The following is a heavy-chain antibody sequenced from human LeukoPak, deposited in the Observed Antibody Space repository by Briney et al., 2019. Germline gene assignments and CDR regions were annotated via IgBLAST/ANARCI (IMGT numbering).Heavy chain of an antibody. V-gene: IGHV4-34*01. D-gene: IGHD3-10*01. J-gene: IGHJ5*02. CDR2: INHSGST. CDR3: ARGVRYGSGSYRAKNWFDP. Sequence: PSETLSLTSAVYGVSCSGYYWSWNPQPPGKGLKGIGGINHSGSTNYNPSLKSRVTISVDTSKNQFSLKLSSVTGADTAVYYCARGVRYGSGSYRAKNWFDPWGQGTLVTVSS. CDR1: GVSCSGYY.